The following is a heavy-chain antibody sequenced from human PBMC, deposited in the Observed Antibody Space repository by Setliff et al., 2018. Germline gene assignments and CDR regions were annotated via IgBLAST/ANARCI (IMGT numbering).Heavy chain of an antibody. Sequence: EPLSLTCTVSGGSISSYYWSWIRQPAGKGLEWIGHIYIGGSANYNPSLKSRVTMSIDTSKNQFSLKLNSVTAADMAVYYCAREQWLDPPGYYYMDVWAKGTTVTVSS. CDR3: AREQWLDPPGYYYMDV. D-gene: IGHD6-19*01. CDR1: GGSISSYY. J-gene: IGHJ6*03. CDR2: IYIGGSA. V-gene: IGHV4-4*07.